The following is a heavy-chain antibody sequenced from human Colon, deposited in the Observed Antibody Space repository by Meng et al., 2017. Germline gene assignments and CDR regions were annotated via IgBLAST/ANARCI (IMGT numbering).Heavy chain of an antibody. D-gene: IGHD3-9*01. CDR2: IYNSGST. V-gene: IGHV4-59*07. CDR3: ARGLTGYFAHTDY. Sequence: GQLQESGPGLVKPSDTLSLTCTVSGASSSSYFWSWIRQPPGRGLEWIGYIYNSGSTNYNPSLKSRVTISVDTSKNQFSLKLSSVTAADTAIYYCARGLTGYFAHTDYWGQGTLVTVSS. J-gene: IGHJ4*02. CDR1: GASSSSYF.